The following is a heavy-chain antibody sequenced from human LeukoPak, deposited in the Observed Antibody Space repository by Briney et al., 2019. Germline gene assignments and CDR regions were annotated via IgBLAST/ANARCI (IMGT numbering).Heavy chain of an antibody. CDR1: GFTFSSHG. V-gene: IGHV3-33*01. J-gene: IGHJ4*02. Sequence: GGFLRLSCAASGFTFSSHGMHSVRQAPGKGLEWVAVIWYDGSKKYHADSVKGRFTISRDNSKNTLYLQMNSLRAEDTAVYYCARDLLGYSYDAYYFDFWGQGTLVTVSS. CDR2: IWYDGSKK. CDR3: ARDLLGYSYDAYYFDF. D-gene: IGHD5-18*01.